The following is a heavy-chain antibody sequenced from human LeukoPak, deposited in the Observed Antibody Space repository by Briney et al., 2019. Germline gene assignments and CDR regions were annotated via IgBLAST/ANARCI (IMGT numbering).Heavy chain of an antibody. Sequence: GSLRLSCAASGFTFSRYWMSWIRQPPGKGLEWIGSIYYSGSTYYNPSLKSRVTISVDTSKNQFSLKLSSVTAADTAVYYCARHNTYYDILTGYPYYFDYWGQGTLVTVSS. D-gene: IGHD3-9*01. CDR3: ARHNTYYDILTGYPYYFDY. J-gene: IGHJ4*02. CDR1: GFTFSRYW. V-gene: IGHV4-39*01. CDR2: IYYSGST.